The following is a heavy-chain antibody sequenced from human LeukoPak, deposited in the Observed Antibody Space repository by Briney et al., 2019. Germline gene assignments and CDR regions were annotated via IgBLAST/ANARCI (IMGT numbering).Heavy chain of an antibody. D-gene: IGHD6-13*01. J-gene: IGHJ4*02. V-gene: IGHV3-7*01. CDR2: INQNGSGK. CDR3: ARDRGISAGSDFDY. CDR1: GFTFNNYW. Sequence: QPGGSLRLSCVASGFTFNNYWMNWVRQAPGKGLEWVAKINQNGSGKFYVDSVKGRFIISRDNAKDSVSLQMNSLRAEDTAVYFCARDRGISAGSDFDYWGQGTLVTVSS.